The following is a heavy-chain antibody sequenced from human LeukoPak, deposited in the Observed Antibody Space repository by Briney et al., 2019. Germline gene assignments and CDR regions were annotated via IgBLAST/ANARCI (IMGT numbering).Heavy chain of an antibody. V-gene: IGHV1-69*02. D-gene: IGHD2-15*01. Sequence: ASVKVSCKASGGTFSSYTISWVRQAPGQGLEWMGRIIPILGIANYAQKFQGRVTITADKSTSTAYMELSSLRSEDTAVYYCARRGYCSGGSCKPSNWFDPWGQGTLVTVSS. CDR1: GGTFSSYT. CDR2: IIPILGIA. CDR3: ARRGYCSGGSCKPSNWFDP. J-gene: IGHJ5*02.